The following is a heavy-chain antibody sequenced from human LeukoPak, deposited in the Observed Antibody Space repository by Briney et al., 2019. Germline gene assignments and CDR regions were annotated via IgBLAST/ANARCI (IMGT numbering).Heavy chain of an antibody. CDR1: GGSFSGYY. J-gene: IGHJ4*02. CDR2: INHSGST. V-gene: IGHV4-34*01. D-gene: IGHD4-17*01. CDR3: ARTTLTKFDAFDY. Sequence: SETLSLTCAVYGGSFSGYYWSWIRQPPGKGLEWIGEINHSGSTNYNPSLKSRVTISVDTSKNQFSLKLSSVTAADTAVYYCARTTLTKFDAFDYWGQGTLVTVSS.